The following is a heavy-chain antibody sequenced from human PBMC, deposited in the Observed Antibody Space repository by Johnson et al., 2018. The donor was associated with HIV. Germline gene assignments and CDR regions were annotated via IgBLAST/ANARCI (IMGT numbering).Heavy chain of an antibody. CDR1: GFTFSYYA. CDR2: ISYDGSNK. D-gene: IGHD4-23*01. J-gene: IGHJ3*02. V-gene: IGHV3-30*14. Sequence: VQLVESGGGVVQPGTSLRLSCAASGFTFSYYAIFWVRQAPGKGLEWVAVISYDGSNKYYADSVKGRFTISRDNSKNTLYLQMNSLRAEDTAVYYCARGGAGGNSEGAFDIWGQGTMVTVSS. CDR3: ARGGAGGNSEGAFDI.